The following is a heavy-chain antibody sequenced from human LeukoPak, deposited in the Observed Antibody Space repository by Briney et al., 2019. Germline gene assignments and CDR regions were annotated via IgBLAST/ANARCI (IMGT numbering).Heavy chain of an antibody. D-gene: IGHD3-16*01. CDR2: LSVGGTT. J-gene: IGHJ4*02. CDR3: AKGGGEDWPFDY. CDR1: GFTFRNYA. Sequence: PGGSLRLSCAASGFTFRNYAMSWVRQAPGKGLERVSTLSVGGTTYYADSVRGRFTIPRDNSKNTLYLQMNSLRAEDTAIYYCAKGGGEDWPFDYWGQGTLVTVSS. V-gene: IGHV3-23*01.